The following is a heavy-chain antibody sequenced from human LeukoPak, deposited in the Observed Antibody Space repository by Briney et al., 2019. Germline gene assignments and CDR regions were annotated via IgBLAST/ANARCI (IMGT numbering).Heavy chain of an antibody. J-gene: IGHJ4*02. CDR3: ARRGSWGEPRPFDY. CDR1: GGAITNCY. CDR2: IYYTGST. V-gene: IGHV4-59*01. D-gene: IGHD3-16*01. Sequence: SETLSLTCGVSGGAITNCYWNWIRQAPGKGLEWLGYIYYTGSTTYNPSVKSRITISLDTSKKQISLKLRSVTAADTAVYSCARRGSWGEPRPFDYWGQGSLVTVSS.